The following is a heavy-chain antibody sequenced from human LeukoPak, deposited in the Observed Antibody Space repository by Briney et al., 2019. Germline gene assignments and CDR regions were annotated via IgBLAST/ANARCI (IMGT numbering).Heavy chain of an antibody. Sequence: EASVKVSCKTSGYPFTKWEINWVRQAAGQGLEWLGWVHPDNGNTYYAQRFRGRVTMSRDTSTTTAYVELSGLRSNDTAVYFCATGPRNDPWGQGTLVTVSS. J-gene: IGHJ5*02. V-gene: IGHV1-8*01. CDR2: VHPDNGNT. D-gene: IGHD1-14*01. CDR3: ATGPRNDP. CDR1: GYPFTKWE.